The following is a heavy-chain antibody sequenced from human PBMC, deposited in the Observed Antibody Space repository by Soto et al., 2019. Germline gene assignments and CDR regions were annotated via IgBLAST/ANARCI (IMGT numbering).Heavy chain of an antibody. CDR1: GYSFTSYW. Sequence: GESLRISCKGSGYSFTSYWIGWVLQIPGKGLEWMGIIYPGDSDTRYSPSFQGQVTISADKSISTAYLQWSSLKASDTAMYYCARPRFVRAFDIWGQGTMFTVSS. J-gene: IGHJ3*02. CDR2: IYPGDSDT. V-gene: IGHV5-51*01. D-gene: IGHD3-10*01. CDR3: ARPRFVRAFDI.